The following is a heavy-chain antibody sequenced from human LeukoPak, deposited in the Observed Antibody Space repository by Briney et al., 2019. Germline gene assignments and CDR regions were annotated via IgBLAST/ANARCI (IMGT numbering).Heavy chain of an antibody. D-gene: IGHD3-10*01. CDR1: GGSFTSYY. CDR2: IYYSGST. V-gene: IGHV4-59*12. Sequence: SETLSLTCTVSGGSFTSYYWTWIRQPPGKGLEWIGYIYYSGSTNYNPSLKSRVTISVDTSKNQFSLKLSSVTAADTAVYYCARMPSGSYYPFDYWGQGTLVTVSS. J-gene: IGHJ4*02. CDR3: ARMPSGSYYPFDY.